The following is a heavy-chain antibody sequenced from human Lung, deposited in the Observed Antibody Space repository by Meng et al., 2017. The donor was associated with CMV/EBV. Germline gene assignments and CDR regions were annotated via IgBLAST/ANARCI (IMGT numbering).Heavy chain of an antibody. D-gene: IGHD2-8*01. Sequence: VEWVGSGGGLVQHGESLRLSCVASGFSFSSYWMHWVRQSPGKGLVWVARINSGGTTTTYADSVKGRFTISRDNAKNTLYLQMNSLRGEDTAVYYCARDVMGWFDPWGQGALVTVSS. CDR2: INSGGTTT. J-gene: IGHJ5*02. CDR1: GFSFSSYW. CDR3: ARDVMGWFDP. V-gene: IGHV3-74*01.